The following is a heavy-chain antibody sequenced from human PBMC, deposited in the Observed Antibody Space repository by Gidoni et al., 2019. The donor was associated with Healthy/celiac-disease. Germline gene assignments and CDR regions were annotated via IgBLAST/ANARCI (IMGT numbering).Heavy chain of an antibody. Sequence: QVQLVQSGAEVKKPGSSVKVSCKASGGTFSSYAISWVRPAPGQGLEWMGWIIPIFGTANYAQKFQGRVTITADESTSTAYMELSSLRSEDTAVYYCARGISLDCSGGSCYSTYFDYWGQGTLVTVSS. D-gene: IGHD2-15*01. V-gene: IGHV1-69*01. CDR1: GGTFSSYA. CDR2: IIPIFGTA. CDR3: ARGISLDCSGGSCYSTYFDY. J-gene: IGHJ4*02.